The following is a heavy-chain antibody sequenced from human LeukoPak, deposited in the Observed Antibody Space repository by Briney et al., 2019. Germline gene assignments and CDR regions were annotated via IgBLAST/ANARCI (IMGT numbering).Heavy chain of an antibody. V-gene: IGHV3-11*04. CDR3: ARDLAWDAFDI. CDR2: IHSSSGSI. CDR1: GFTFSDYH. J-gene: IGHJ3*02. Sequence: KAGGSLRLSCAASGFTFSDYHMTWIRQAPGKGLEWVSSIHSSSGSIYYADSLKGRFTISRDNAKNSLYLQMNSLRAEDTAVYYCARDLAWDAFDIWGQGTMVTVSS.